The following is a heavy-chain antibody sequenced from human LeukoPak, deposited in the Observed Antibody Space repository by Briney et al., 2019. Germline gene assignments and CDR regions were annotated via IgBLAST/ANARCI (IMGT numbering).Heavy chain of an antibody. D-gene: IGHD3-16*01. J-gene: IGHJ4*02. V-gene: IGHV5-51*01. CDR3: ARGPAGEFDY. CDR2: IYPGDSDT. Sequence: ASVKVSCKASGYTFTSYWIGWVRQMPGKGLEWMGIIYPGDSDTRYSPSFQGQVTISADKSISTAYLQWSSLKASDTAMYYCARGPAGEFDYWGQGTLVTVSS. CDR1: GYTFTSYW.